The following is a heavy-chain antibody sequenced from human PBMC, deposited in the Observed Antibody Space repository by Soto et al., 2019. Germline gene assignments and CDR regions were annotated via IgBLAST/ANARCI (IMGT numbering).Heavy chain of an antibody. J-gene: IGHJ6*02. CDR3: AKDHHDSGGLYHHYYYYGMDV. CDR1: GYPFTGYY. V-gene: IGHV1-2*02. D-gene: IGHD3-16*02. Sequence: VKVSCKASGYPFTGYYMHWVRQAPGQGLEWMGWINPNSGGTNYAQKFQGRVTMTRDTSISTAYMELNSLRAEDTAVYYCAKDHHDSGGLYHHYYYYGMDVWGQGTPVTVSS. CDR2: INPNSGGT.